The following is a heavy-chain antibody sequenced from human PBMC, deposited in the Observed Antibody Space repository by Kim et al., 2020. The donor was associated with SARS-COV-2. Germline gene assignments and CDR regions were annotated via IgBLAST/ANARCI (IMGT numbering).Heavy chain of an antibody. CDR3: ARDRIVVVPAATVGVGMDV. Sequence: GGSLRLSCAASGFTFSSYSMNWVRQAPGKGLEWVSSISSSSSYIYYADSVKGRFTISRDNAKNSLYLQMNSLRAEDTAVYYCARDRIVVVPAATVGVGMDVWGQGTTVTVSS. J-gene: IGHJ6*02. V-gene: IGHV3-21*01. CDR1: GFTFSSYS. D-gene: IGHD2-2*01. CDR2: ISSSSSYI.